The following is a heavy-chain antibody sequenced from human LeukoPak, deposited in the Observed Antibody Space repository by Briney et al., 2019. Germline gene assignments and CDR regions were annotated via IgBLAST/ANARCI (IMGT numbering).Heavy chain of an antibody. CDR1: GFTFTDVY. J-gene: IGHJ4*02. CDR2: ISPNSADI. CDR3: SRDPRSLDY. Sequence: GGSLRLSCAASGFTFTDVYMSWIRQSPGKGLEWLAYISPNSADISYADSVKGRFTISRDNAKNSLCLQMNSLRVEDTGIYYCSRDPRSLDYWGQGALVTVSS. V-gene: IGHV3-11*01.